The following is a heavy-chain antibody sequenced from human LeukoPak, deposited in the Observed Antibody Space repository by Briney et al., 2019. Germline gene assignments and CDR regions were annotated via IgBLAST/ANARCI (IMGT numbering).Heavy chain of an antibody. CDR3: AALGYGDYALYYMDV. D-gene: IGHD4-17*01. J-gene: IGHJ6*03. V-gene: IGHV1-69*13. Sequence: SVKVSCKASGGTFSSYAISWVRQAPGQGLEWMGGIIPIFGTANYAQKFQGRVTITADESTSTAYMELSSLRSEDAAVYYCAALGYGDYALYYMDVWGKGTTVTISS. CDR2: IIPIFGTA. CDR1: GGTFSSYA.